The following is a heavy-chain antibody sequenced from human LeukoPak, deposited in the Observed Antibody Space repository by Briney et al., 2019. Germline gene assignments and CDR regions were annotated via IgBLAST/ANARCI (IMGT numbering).Heavy chain of an antibody. CDR3: AREGPLGKYYDY. J-gene: IGHJ4*02. CDR1: GGSISNYY. Sequence: SSETLSLTCTVSGGSISNYYWSWIRQPPGKGLEWIGYVYDSGSTNYNPSLKSRVTISIDTSKNQFSLNLNSVTAADTAVYYCAREGPLGKYYDYWGPGTLVTVSS. D-gene: IGHD3-16*01. V-gene: IGHV4-59*01. CDR2: VYDSGST.